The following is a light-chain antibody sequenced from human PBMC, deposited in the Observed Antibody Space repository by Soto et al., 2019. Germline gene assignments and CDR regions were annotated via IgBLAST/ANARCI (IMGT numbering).Light chain of an antibody. V-gene: IGKV1-5*03. J-gene: IGKJ1*01. CDR1: QTISSW. CDR2: KAS. CDR3: QHYNSYSEA. Sequence: DIQMTQPPSTLSGSVGDRVTITCRASQTISSWLAWCQQKPGKAPKLLIYKASTLKSGVPSRFSGSGSGTEFTLTISSLQPDDFATYYCQHYNSYSEAFGQGTKVDIK.